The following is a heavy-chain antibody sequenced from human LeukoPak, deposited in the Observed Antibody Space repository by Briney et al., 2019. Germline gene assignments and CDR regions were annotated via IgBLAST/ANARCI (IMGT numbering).Heavy chain of an antibody. D-gene: IGHD2-2*01. CDR3: ARGLVVPAAFFDY. CDR2: IYYSGST. J-gene: IGHJ4*02. V-gene: IGHV4-31*03. Sequence: SETLSLTCTVSGGSISSGGYYWSWIRQHPGKGLEWIGYIYYSGSTYYNPSLKSRVTISVDTSKNQFSLKLSSVTAADTAVYYCARGLVVPAAFFDYWGQGTLVTVSS. CDR1: GGSISSGGYY.